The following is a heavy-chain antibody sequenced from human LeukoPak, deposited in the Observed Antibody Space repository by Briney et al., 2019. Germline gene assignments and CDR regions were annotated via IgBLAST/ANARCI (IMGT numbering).Heavy chain of an antibody. CDR3: ARAGGYSYGSGHFDY. D-gene: IGHD5-18*01. CDR1: GFTFSSYW. J-gene: IGHJ4*02. CDR2: IKQDGSEK. Sequence: PGGSLRLSCAASGFTFSSYWMSWVRQAPGTGLEWVANIKQDGSEKYYVDSVKGRFTISRDNAKNSLYLQMNSLRAEDTAVYYCARAGGYSYGSGHFDYWGQGTLVTVSS. V-gene: IGHV3-7*01.